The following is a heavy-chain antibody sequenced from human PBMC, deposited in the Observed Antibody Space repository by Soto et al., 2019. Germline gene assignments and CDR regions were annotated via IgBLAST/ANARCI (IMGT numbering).Heavy chain of an antibody. CDR2: IIGSGGST. D-gene: IGHD2-15*01. CDR3: AKEGVVVVVAAEYYFDY. V-gene: IGHV3-23*04. CDR1: GFTFSSYA. J-gene: IGHJ4*02. Sequence: EVQLVESGGGLVQPGGSLRLSCAASGFTFSSYAMSWVRQAPGKGLEWVSAIIGSGGSTYYADSVKGRFTISRDNSKNTLYLQMNSLRAEDTAVYYCAKEGVVVVVAAEYYFDYWGQGTLVTVSS.